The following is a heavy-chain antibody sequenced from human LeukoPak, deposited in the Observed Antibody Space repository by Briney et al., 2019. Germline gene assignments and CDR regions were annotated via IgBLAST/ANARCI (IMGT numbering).Heavy chain of an antibody. D-gene: IGHD5-18*01. V-gene: IGHV4-30-2*01. Sequence: SETLSLTCAVYGGSFSGYSWSWIRQPPGKGLEWIGYIYHSGSTYYNPSLKSRVTISVDRSKNQFSLKLSSVTAADTAVYYCARVYSYGFDYWGQGTLVTVSS. J-gene: IGHJ4*02. CDR3: ARVYSYGFDY. CDR1: GGSFSGYS. CDR2: IYHSGST.